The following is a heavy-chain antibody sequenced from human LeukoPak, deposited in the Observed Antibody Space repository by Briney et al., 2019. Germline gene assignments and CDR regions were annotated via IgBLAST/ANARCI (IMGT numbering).Heavy chain of an antibody. CDR1: GYTLTSYY. V-gene: IGHV1-46*01. J-gene: IGHJ6*02. CDR3: ARGVDTTRGLWLYGMDV. CDR2: INPSGGST. D-gene: IGHD5-18*01. Sequence: ASVKVSCKASGYTLTSYYMHWVRQAPGQGLEWMGVINPSGGSTSYAQKFQGRVTMTRDTSTSTVFMELSSLRSEDTAVYYCARGVDTTRGLWLYGMDVWGQGTTVTVSS.